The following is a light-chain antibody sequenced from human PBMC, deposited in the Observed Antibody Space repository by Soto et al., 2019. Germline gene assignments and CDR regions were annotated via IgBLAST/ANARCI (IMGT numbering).Light chain of an antibody. V-gene: IGLV2-11*01. Sequence: QSALTQPRSVSGSPGQSVTISCTGTSSDVGVYDYVSWYQQHPGKAPKLMIYGVSKRPSGVPDRFSGSKSGNTASLTISGLQAEDEADYYCCSYAGGYTYVFGTGTKLTVL. CDR1: SSDVGVYDY. CDR3: CSYAGGYTYV. J-gene: IGLJ1*01. CDR2: GVS.